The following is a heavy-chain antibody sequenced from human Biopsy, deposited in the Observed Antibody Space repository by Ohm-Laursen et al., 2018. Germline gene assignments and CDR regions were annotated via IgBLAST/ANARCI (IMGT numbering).Heavy chain of an antibody. CDR2: IYSGGDT. CDR3: TGDSGGLGDY. Sequence: SLRLSCAASGFTVYNNYMTWVRQAPGKGLEWVSLIYSGGDTRYADSVKGRFTISRDSSKNTLHLQMNSLRAEDTAVYYCTGDSGGLGDYWGQGTLVTVSS. CDR1: GFTVYNNY. D-gene: IGHD2-8*02. J-gene: IGHJ4*02. V-gene: IGHV3-66*01.